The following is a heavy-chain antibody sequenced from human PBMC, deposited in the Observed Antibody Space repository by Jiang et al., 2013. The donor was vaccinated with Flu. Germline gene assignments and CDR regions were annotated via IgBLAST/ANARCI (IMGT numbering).Heavy chain of an antibody. CDR2: INHSGST. CDR1: GGSFSGYY. Sequence: LLKPSETLSLTCAVYGGSFSGYYWSWIRQPPGKGLEWIGEINHSGSTNYNPSLKSRVTISVDTSKNQFSLKLSSVTAADTAVYYCARVGYYYGSGSGMDVWGQGTTVTVSS. J-gene: IGHJ6*02. CDR3: ARVGYYYGSGSGMDV. V-gene: IGHV4-34*01. D-gene: IGHD3-10*01.